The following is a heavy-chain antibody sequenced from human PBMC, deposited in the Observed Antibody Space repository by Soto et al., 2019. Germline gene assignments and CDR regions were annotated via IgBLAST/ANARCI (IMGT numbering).Heavy chain of an antibody. CDR3: TTDGFTGIVGI. V-gene: IGHV3-15*01. CDR1: GFPFNKAW. CDR2: IRSKTSRETR. D-gene: IGHD3-22*01. J-gene: IGHJ3*02. Sequence: PGGSLRLSCAASGFPFNKAWMTWVRQAPGKGLEWVGRIRSKTSRETREYAAPVKGRFTISRDDSKNMLYLEMNSLKIEDTGVYYCTTDGFTGIVGIWGQGTM.